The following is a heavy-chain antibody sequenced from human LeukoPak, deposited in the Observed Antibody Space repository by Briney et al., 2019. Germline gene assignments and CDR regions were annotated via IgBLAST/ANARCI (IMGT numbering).Heavy chain of an antibody. D-gene: IGHD3-10*01. CDR2: IYHSGST. J-gene: IGHJ3*02. Sequence: PSQTLSLTCTVSGGSISSGDYYWSWIRQPPGKGLEWIGYIYHSGSTYYNPSLKSRVTISVDRSKNQFSLKLSSVTAADTAVYYCARGYGSGSYAAFDIWGQGTMVTVSS. V-gene: IGHV4-30-2*01. CDR1: GGSISSGDYY. CDR3: ARGYGSGSYAAFDI.